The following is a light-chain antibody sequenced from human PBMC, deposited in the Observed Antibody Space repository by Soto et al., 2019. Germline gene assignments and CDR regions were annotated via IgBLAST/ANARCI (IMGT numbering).Light chain of an antibody. V-gene: IGKV3-20*01. CDR2: GAS. Sequence: EIVLTQSPGTLSLSPGERATLSCRASQSVSSSYLAWYQQKPGQAPRLLIYGASSRATGIPDMFSGSGSGTDFTLTISRLEPEDFAVYYCQQYGSSPWPSSQGTKVDNK. CDR3: QQYGSSPWP. CDR1: QSVSSSY. J-gene: IGKJ1*01.